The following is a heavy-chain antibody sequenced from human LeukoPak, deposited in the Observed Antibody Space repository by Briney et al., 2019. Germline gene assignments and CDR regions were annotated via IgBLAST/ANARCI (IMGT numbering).Heavy chain of an antibody. CDR1: GFTFSSYA. D-gene: IGHD1-26*01. CDR3: ARDQGPGRGPRAYYYYYYMDV. J-gene: IGHJ6*03. CDR2: ISYDGSNK. Sequence: GGSLRLSCAASGFTFSSYAMHWVRQAPGKWLEWVAVISYDGSNKYYADSVKGRFTISRDNSKNTLYLQMNSLRAEDTAVYYCARDQGPGRGPRAYYYYYYMDVWGKGTTVTVSS. V-gene: IGHV3-30*04.